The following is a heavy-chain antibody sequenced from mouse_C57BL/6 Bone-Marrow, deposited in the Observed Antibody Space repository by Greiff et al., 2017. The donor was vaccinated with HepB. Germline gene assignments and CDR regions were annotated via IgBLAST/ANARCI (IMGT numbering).Heavy chain of an antibody. CDR2: INPGSGGT. J-gene: IGHJ4*01. V-gene: IGHV1-54*01. Sequence: VQGVESGAELVRPGTSVKVSCKASGYAFTNYLIEWVKQRPGQGLEWIGVINPGSGGTNYNEKFKGKATLTADKSSSTAYMQLSSLTSEDSAVYFCARDDPFYAMDYWGQGTSVTVSS. D-gene: IGHD2-3*01. CDR3: ARDDPFYAMDY. CDR1: GYAFTNYL.